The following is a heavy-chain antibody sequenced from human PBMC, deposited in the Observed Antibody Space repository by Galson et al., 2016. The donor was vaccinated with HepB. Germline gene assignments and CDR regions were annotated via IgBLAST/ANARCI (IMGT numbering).Heavy chain of an antibody. V-gene: IGHV1-69*01. CDR1: FNRYS. CDR2: IIPIFGTP. J-gene: IGHJ4*02. D-gene: IGHD3-9*01. Sequence: FNRYSISWVRQAPGHGLEWMGGIIPIFGTPDYAQKLQGRVIITADVSTSTSYMELSSLGFEDTAVYYCATLSYDVVTGYQYFFDHWGQGTLVTVSS. CDR3: ATLSYDVVTGYQYFFDH.